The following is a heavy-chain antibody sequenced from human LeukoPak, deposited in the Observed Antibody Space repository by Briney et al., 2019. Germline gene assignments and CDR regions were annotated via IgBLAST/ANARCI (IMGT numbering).Heavy chain of an antibody. CDR1: GFAFSRYG. V-gene: IGHV3-33*01. CDR3: ARGRGSSWYFDY. J-gene: IGHJ4*02. D-gene: IGHD6-13*01. CDR2: IWDDGSNQ. Sequence: GGSLRLSCAASGFAFSRYGMHWVRQAPGKGLEWVAVIWDDGSNQKYADSVKGRFTISRDNPKNTLYLQVNSLRAEDTAVYYCARGRGSSWYFDYWGQGTLVTVSS.